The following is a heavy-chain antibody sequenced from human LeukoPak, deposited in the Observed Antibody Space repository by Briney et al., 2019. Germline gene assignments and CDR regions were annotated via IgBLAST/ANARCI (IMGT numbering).Heavy chain of an antibody. J-gene: IGHJ4*02. V-gene: IGHV1-69*13. CDR1: GGTFSSYA. Sequence: SVKVSCKASGGTFSSYAISWVRQAPGQGLEWMGGIMPIFGAANYGQKFQGRVTVTADESPSTAYMELSSLRSEDTAVYYCARTAAADLSYFDYWGQGTLVTVSS. CDR3: ARTAAADLSYFDY. D-gene: IGHD2-15*01. CDR2: IMPIFGAA.